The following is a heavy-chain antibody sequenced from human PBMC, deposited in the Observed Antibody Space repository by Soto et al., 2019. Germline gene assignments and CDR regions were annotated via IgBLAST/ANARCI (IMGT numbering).Heavy chain of an antibody. CDR3: ARVGYYDSSGYYIFDY. D-gene: IGHD3-22*01. CDR2: INPSGGST. CDR1: GYTFTSYY. J-gene: IGHJ4*02. Sequence: VSVKVSCKASGYTFTSYYMHWVRQAPGQGLEWMGIINPSGGSTSYAQKFQGRVTMTRDTSTSTVYMELSSLRSEDTAVYYCARVGYYDSSGYYIFDYWGQGTLVTVSS. V-gene: IGHV1-46*01.